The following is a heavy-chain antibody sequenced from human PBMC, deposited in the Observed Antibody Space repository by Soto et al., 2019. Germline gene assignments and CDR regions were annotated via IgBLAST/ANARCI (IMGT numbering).Heavy chain of an antibody. CDR3: ARDLGIAAAGSDFDY. J-gene: IGHJ4*02. CDR1: GYTFTSYG. CDR2: ISAYNGNT. Sequence: GXSVKVSCKASGYTFTSYGISWVRQAPGQGLEWMGWISAYNGNTNYAQKLQGRVTMTTDTSTSTAYMELRSLRSDDTAVYYCARDLGIAAAGSDFDYWGQGTLVTVSS. V-gene: IGHV1-18*01. D-gene: IGHD6-13*01.